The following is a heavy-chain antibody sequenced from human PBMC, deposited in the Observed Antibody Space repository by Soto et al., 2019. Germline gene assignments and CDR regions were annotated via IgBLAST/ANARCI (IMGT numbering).Heavy chain of an antibody. CDR2: INHSGST. J-gene: IGHJ5*02. V-gene: IGHV4-34*01. Sequence: QVQLQQWGAGLLKPSETLSLTCAVYGGSFSGYYWSWIRQPPWKGLEWIGEINHSGSTNYNPSLNSRVTISVDASKNRFSLKLSSVTAADTAVYYCARLWFGELSGWFDPWGQGTLVTVSS. D-gene: IGHD3-10*01. CDR1: GGSFSGYY. CDR3: ARLWFGELSGWFDP.